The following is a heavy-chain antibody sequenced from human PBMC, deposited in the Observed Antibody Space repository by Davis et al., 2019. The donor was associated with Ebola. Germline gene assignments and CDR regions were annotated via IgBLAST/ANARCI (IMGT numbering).Heavy chain of an antibody. J-gene: IGHJ2*01. V-gene: IGHV1-3*01. Sequence: ASVKVSCKASGYTFTSYAMHWVRQAPGQRLEWMGWINAGNGNTKYSQKFQGRVTITRDTSASTAYMELSSLRSEDTAVYYCASDIAAVSGGAPWYFDLWGRGTLVTVSS. CDR3: ASDIAAVSGGAPWYFDL. CDR2: INAGNGNT. D-gene: IGHD6-13*01. CDR1: GYTFTSYA.